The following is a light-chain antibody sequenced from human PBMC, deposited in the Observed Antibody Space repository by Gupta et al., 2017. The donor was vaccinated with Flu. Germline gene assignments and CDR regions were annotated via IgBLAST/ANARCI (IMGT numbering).Light chain of an antibody. CDR3: QQFYSTPLT. CDR2: CAS. V-gene: IGKV4-1*01. CDR1: QSILYSSNNKNY. J-gene: IGKJ4*01. Sequence: SLGERATINCKSSQSILYSSNNKNYLAWYQQKPGQPLKLLFYCASTRESGVPDRFTGSGSGTDFTLTITRLQAEDVAVYSCQQFYSTPLTFGGGTKVEIK.